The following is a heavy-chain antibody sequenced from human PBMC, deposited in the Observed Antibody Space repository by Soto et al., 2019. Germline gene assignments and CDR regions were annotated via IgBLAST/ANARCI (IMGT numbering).Heavy chain of an antibody. J-gene: IGHJ5*02. Sequence: TQSLTCTVSGGTIRSGGYHWSWIRQHPGKGLEWIGYIYYSGSTYYNPSLKSRVTISEDTSKNQFSLKLSSVTAADTAVYYCARDPTPWGQGTLVTVS. CDR3: ARDPTP. CDR2: IYYSGST. CDR1: GGTIRSGGYH. V-gene: IGHV4-31*03.